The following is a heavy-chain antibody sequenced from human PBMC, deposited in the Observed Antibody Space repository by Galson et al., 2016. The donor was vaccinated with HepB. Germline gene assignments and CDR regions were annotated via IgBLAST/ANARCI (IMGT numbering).Heavy chain of an antibody. D-gene: IGHD2/OR15-2a*01. CDR1: GFTFSGSA. CDR3: TRTGGDNSRAWFDS. J-gene: IGHJ5*01. V-gene: IGHV3-73*01. CDR2: VRSKANNYAT. Sequence: SLRLSCAASGFTFSGSALHWVRQASGRGLEWVGRVRSKANNYATSYGVSAKGRFTISRDDSRSTAYLQMNRLKVEDTAVYYCTRTGGDNSRAWFDSWGQGTLVTVSS.